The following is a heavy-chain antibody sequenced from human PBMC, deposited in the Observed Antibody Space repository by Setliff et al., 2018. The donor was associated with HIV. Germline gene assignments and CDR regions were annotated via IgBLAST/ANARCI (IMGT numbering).Heavy chain of an antibody. Sequence: TLSLTCTVSGGSISAYYWSWIRQAPGRGLEWIGYIYYTGRTNYNPSLKSRVTMSLDSSKKQFSLKLSSVTAADTAVYYCARGGVLRYFDRAYWGQGTLVTVSS. D-gene: IGHD3-9*01. CDR3: ARGGVLRYFDRAY. CDR2: IYYTGRT. V-gene: IGHV4-59*08. CDR1: GGSISAYY. J-gene: IGHJ4*02.